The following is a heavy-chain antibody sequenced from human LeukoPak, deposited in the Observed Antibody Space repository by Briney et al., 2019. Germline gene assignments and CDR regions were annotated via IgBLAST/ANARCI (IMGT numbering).Heavy chain of an antibody. CDR3: AKNGQSGFSFDP. J-gene: IGHJ5*02. V-gene: IGHV4-34*01. CDR2: GSDIGGT. D-gene: IGHD3-3*01. Sequence: PETLSLTCAVYGGSLNGHYWSWIRQSPGKGLEWIGEGSDIGGTKFNPSLKSRVSISADTSKNQFSLKLTSMTAADTAVYYCAKNGQSGFSFDPWGQGTLVTVSS. CDR1: GGSLNGHY.